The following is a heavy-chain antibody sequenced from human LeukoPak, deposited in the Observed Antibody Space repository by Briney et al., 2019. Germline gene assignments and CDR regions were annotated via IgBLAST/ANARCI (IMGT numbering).Heavy chain of an antibody. Sequence: GGSLRLSCAGSGFTFSSYSMNWVRQAPGKGLEWVSYISSSSSIIDYADSVKGRFTISRDNAKNSLYLQMNSLRAEDTAVYYCARARGYSCGYSDYWGQGTLVTVSS. J-gene: IGHJ4*02. V-gene: IGHV3-48*01. CDR3: ARARGYSCGYSDY. D-gene: IGHD5-18*01. CDR1: GFTFSSYS. CDR2: ISSSSSII.